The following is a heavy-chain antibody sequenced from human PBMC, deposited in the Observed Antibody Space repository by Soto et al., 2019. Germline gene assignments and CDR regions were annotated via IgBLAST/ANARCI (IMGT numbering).Heavy chain of an antibody. CDR3: ARDQYYDSSGHDY. Sequence: PGGSLRLSCAASGFTFSSYGMHWVRQAPGKGLEWVAVIWYDGSNKYYADSVKGRFTISRDNSKNTLYLQMNSLRAEDTAVYYCARDQYYDSSGHDYWGQGTLVTVSS. J-gene: IGHJ4*02. CDR1: GFTFSSYG. CDR2: IWYDGSNK. V-gene: IGHV3-33*01. D-gene: IGHD3-22*01.